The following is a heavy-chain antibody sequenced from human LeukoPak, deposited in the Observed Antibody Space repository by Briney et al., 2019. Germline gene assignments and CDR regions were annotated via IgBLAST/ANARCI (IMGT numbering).Heavy chain of an antibody. D-gene: IGHD3-22*01. CDR2: INPKSGGT. Sequence: GASVKVSCKASGYTFTGYYMHWVRQAPGQGLEWMGWINPKSGGTNYAQKFQGRVTMTRDTSISTAYMELSRLRSDDTAVYYCARFGVHSGYPVGFDYWGQGTLVTVSS. V-gene: IGHV1-2*02. J-gene: IGHJ4*02. CDR1: GYTFTGYY. CDR3: ARFGVHSGYPVGFDY.